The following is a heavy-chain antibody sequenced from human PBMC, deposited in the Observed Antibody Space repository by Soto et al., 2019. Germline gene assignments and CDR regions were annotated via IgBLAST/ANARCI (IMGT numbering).Heavy chain of an antibody. CDR1: GGTFSSLA. CDR2: LVPVFGTA. Sequence: QVQLVQSGAEVKKPGSSVKVSCKASGGTFSSLAISWVGQAPGQGLEWMGGLVPVFGTANYAQKFQDRVTITADKSTITSYLELSSLRSEDTAVYYCARSPGVFDYWGQGTLVTVSS. J-gene: IGHJ4*02. V-gene: IGHV1-69*06. CDR3: ARSPGVFDY. D-gene: IGHD3-10*01.